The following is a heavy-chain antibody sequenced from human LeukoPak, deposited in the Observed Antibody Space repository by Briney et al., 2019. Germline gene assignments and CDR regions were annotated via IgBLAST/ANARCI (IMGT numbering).Heavy chain of an antibody. CDR1: GGTFSSYA. V-gene: IGHV1-69*04. J-gene: IGHJ6*02. D-gene: IGHD2-2*01. Sequence: SVKVSCKASGGTFSSYAISWVRQAPGQGLEWMGRIIPILGIANYAQKFQGRVTLTADKSTSTAYMELSSLRSEDTAVYYCARASYCSSTSCYSYYYYGMDVWGQGTTVTVSS. CDR3: ARASYCSSTSCYSYYYYGMDV. CDR2: IIPILGIA.